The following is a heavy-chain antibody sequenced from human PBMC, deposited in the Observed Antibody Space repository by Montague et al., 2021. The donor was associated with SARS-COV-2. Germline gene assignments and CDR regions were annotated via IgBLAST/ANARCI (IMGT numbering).Heavy chain of an antibody. J-gene: IGHJ6*02. CDR2: ISSESTYI. CDR3: ARFETSKFYSSGMDV. D-gene: IGHD2-15*01. CDR1: GFTFSGIS. V-gene: IGHV3-21*01. Sequence: SLRLSCAASGFTFSGISMNWVRQAPGKRLEWVSSISSESTYIVYAESVRGRFTISRDNAQNLLYLQMNSLRAEDTAVYYCARFETSKFYSSGMDVWGQGTTVTVSS.